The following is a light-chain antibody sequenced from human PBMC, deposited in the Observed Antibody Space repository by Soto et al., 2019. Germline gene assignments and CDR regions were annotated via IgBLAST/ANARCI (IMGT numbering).Light chain of an antibody. CDR2: DNS. CDR1: SSNIGAGYD. Sequence: QSVLTQPPSVSGAPGQRVTISCTGSSSNIGAGYDVHWYQQLPGTAPKLLIYDNSNRPSGVPDRFSGSKSGTSASLAITGLLAEDEADYYCQSYDSSLSGDVFGTGTKVTVL. V-gene: IGLV1-40*01. CDR3: QSYDSSLSGDV. J-gene: IGLJ1*01.